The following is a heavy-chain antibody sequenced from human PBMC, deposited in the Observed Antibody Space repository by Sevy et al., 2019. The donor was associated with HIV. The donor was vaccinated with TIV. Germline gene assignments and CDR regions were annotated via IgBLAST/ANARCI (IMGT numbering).Heavy chain of an antibody. D-gene: IGHD4-17*01. CDR1: GFTFSSYG. CDR3: AKDVLDGDSLDLYYYGMDV. V-gene: IGHV3-30*18. CDR2: ISYDGSNK. J-gene: IGHJ6*02. Sequence: GGSLRLSCAASGFTFSSYGMHWVRQAPGKGLEWVAVISYDGSNKYYADSVKGRFTISRDNSKNTQYLQMNSLRAEDTAVYYCAKDVLDGDSLDLYYYGMDVWGQGTTVTVSS.